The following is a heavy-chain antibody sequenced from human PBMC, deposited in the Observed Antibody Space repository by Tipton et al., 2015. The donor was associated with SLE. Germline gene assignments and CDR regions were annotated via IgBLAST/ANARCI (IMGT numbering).Heavy chain of an antibody. D-gene: IGHD2-21*02. Sequence: TLSLTCTVSGGSISSYYWSWIRQPPGKGLEWIGSIYYSGSTYYNPSLKSRVTISVDTSKNQFSLNLSSVTAADTAVYYCARQSGIVVVTAIPHWFDPWGQGTLVTVSS. CDR1: GGSISSYY. V-gene: IGHV4-59*08. CDR2: IYYSGST. J-gene: IGHJ5*02. CDR3: ARQSGIVVVTAIPHWFDP.